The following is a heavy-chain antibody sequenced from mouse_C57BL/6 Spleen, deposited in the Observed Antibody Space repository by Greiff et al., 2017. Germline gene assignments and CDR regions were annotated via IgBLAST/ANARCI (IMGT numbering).Heavy chain of an antibody. Sequence: QVQLQQSGPGLVQPSQSLSITCTVSGFSLTSYGVHWVRQSPGTGLEWLGVIWSGGSTDYNAAFISRLSISKDNSKSQVFFKMNSLQADDTAIYYCATPSYYGSSYWYFDVWGTGTTVTVSS. CDR2: IWSGGST. CDR3: ATPSYYGSSYWYFDV. CDR1: GFSLTSYG. D-gene: IGHD1-1*01. V-gene: IGHV2-2*01. J-gene: IGHJ1*03.